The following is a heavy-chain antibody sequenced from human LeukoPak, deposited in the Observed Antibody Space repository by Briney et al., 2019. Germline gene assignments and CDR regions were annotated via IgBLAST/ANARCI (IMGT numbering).Heavy chain of an antibody. J-gene: IGHJ4*02. CDR2: INHSGST. CDR1: GGFFSDYY. Sequence: SETLSLTCAVYGGFFSDYYWSWIRQPPGKGLGWIGEINHSGSTNYNPSLKSRVTISVETSKNQFSLNLGSVTAADTAVYYCARGPSIRYYDGTGYYYFDYWAREPWSPPPQ. D-gene: IGHD3-22*01. V-gene: IGHV4-34*01. CDR3: ARGPSIRYYDGTGYYYFDY.